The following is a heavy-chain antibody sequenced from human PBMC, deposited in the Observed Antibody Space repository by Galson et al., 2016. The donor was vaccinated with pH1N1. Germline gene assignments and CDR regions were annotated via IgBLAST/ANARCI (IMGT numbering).Heavy chain of an antibody. CDR2: INQSGST. V-gene: IGHV4-34*01. J-gene: IGHJ6*03. D-gene: IGHD3-10*01. Sequence: TLSLTCAVSGASFSDFSWSWIRQPPGKGLEWIGEINQSGSTDYDPSSLKSRVTISVDTSKNQFSLQLRSVTAADTAVYFCARMSRSPRPGGSGSLYMDVWGKGTTVTVSS. CDR3: ARMSRSPRPGGSGSLYMDV. CDR1: GASFSDFS.